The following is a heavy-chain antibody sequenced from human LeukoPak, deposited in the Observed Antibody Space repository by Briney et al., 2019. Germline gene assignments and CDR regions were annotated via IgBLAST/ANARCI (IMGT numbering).Heavy chain of an antibody. V-gene: IGHV3-49*04. CDR3: TRAGMVRGVSYYYYGMDV. CDR2: IRSKAYGGTT. J-gene: IGHJ6*04. CDR1: GFTFGDYA. D-gene: IGHD3-10*01. Sequence: GRSLRLSCTASGFTFGDYAMSWVRQAPGKGLEWVGFIRSKAYGGTTEYAASVKGRFTISSDDSKSIAYLKMNSLKTEDTAVYYCTRAGMVRGVSYYYYGMDVWGKGTTVTVSS.